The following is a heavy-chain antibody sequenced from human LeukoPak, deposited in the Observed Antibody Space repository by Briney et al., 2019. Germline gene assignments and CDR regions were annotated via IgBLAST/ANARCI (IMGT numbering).Heavy chain of an antibody. J-gene: IGHJ2*01. Sequence: AETLSLTCTVSGGSVSSGSFYWSRIRQPPGKGLESLVYIYYSGTINYYPSLKSRVTISGDTCRGQFSLKLYSVTAADTAVYYCARALVEQGIGGGPTTGDGAWHFDLWGRGTLVTVSS. D-gene: IGHD6-13*01. CDR3: ARALVEQGIGGGPTTGDGAWHFDL. V-gene: IGHV4-61*01. CDR2: IYYSGTI. CDR1: GGSVSSGSFY.